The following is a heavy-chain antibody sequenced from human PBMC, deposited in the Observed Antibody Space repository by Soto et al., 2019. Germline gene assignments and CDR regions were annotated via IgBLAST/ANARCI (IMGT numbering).Heavy chain of an antibody. CDR2: VDPNGGGS. CDR3: ATWVDYGDFEGFDF. CDR1: GYSFTDYK. V-gene: IGHV1-2*04. Sequence: ASVKVSCKTSGYSFTDYKLHWVRQAPGQGLEWMGWVDPNGGGSNSAQKFQGSVTMTWDTSITTAYLDLTRLTTNDTATYFCATWVDYGDFEGFDFWGQGTLVTAPQ. J-gene: IGHJ4*02. D-gene: IGHD4-17*01.